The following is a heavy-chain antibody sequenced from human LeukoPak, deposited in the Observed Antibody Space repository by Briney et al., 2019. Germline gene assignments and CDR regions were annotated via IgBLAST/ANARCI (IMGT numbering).Heavy chain of an antibody. J-gene: IGHJ4*02. V-gene: IGHV1-46*01. CDR1: GYTFTSYY. CDR2: INPSGGST. D-gene: IGHD6-13*01. CDR3: ARGSSSIAAAGLLDY. Sequence: ASVKVSCKASGYTFTSYYMHWVRQAPGQGLEWMGIINPSGGSTSYAQKFQGRVTMTRDTSTSTVYMELSSLRSEDTAVYYCARGSSSIAAAGLLDYWGQGTLVTVSS.